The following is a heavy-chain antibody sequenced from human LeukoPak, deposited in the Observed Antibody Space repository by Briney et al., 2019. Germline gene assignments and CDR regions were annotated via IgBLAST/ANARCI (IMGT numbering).Heavy chain of an antibody. Sequence: SETLSLTCTVSGGSISSGGYYWSWIRQHPGKGLEWIGYIYYSGSTYYNPSLKSRVTISVDTSKNQFSLKLSSVTAADTAVYYCARTNRPTYYYGSGSYYAGCYFDYWGQGTLVTVSS. CDR1: GGSISSGGYY. V-gene: IGHV4-31*03. CDR2: IYYSGST. J-gene: IGHJ4*02. D-gene: IGHD3-10*01. CDR3: ARTNRPTYYYGSGSYYAGCYFDY.